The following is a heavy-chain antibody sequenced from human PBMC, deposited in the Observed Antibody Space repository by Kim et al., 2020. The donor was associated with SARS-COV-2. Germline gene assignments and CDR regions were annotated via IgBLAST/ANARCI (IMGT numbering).Heavy chain of an antibody. CDR1: GFTVSSNY. V-gene: IGHV3-53*01. CDR3: AREAASSGYYAHYYYGMDV. J-gene: IGHJ6*02. D-gene: IGHD3-22*01. Sequence: GGSLRLSCAASGFTVSSNYMSWVRQAPGKGLEWVSVIYSGGSTYYADSVKGRFTISRDNSKNTLYLQMNSLRAEDTAVYYCAREAASSGYYAHYYYGMDVWGQGTTVTVSS. CDR2: IYSGGST.